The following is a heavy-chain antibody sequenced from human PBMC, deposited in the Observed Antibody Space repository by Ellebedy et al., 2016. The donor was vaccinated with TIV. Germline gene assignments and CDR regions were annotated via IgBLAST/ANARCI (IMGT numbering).Heavy chain of an antibody. CDR3: ARVGYYDSSGQIDY. V-gene: IGHV4-59*08. J-gene: IGHJ4*02. Sequence: SETLSLTCTVSGGSISSYYWSWIRQPPGKGLEWIGYIYYSGSTNYNPSLKSRVTISVDTSKNQFSLKLSSVTAADTAVYYCARVGYYDSSGQIDYWGQGTLVTVSS. D-gene: IGHD3-22*01. CDR1: GGSISSYY. CDR2: IYYSGST.